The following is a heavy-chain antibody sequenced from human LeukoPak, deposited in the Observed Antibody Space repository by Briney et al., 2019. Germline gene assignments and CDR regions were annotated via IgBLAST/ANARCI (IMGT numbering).Heavy chain of an antibody. J-gene: IGHJ6*03. V-gene: IGHV1-2*02. CDR3: ARDSLYYYDSSGYYGSYYYYYMDV. Sequence: GASVKVSFKASGYTFTSYYMHWVRQAPGQGREWMGWINPNSGGTNYAQKFQGRVTMTRDTSISTAYMELSRLRSDDTAVYYCARDSLYYYDSSGYYGSYYYYYMDVWGKGTTVTVSS. CDR1: GYTFTSYY. CDR2: INPNSGGT. D-gene: IGHD3-22*01.